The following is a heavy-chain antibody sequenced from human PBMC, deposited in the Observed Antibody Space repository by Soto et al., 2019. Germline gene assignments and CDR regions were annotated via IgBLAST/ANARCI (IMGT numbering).Heavy chain of an antibody. V-gene: IGHV4-39*01. D-gene: IGHD2-2*01. CDR3: ARSYCSSTICYCSMDP. CDR2: IYDSGNT. Sequence: QPPGKGLEWIANIYDSGNTYNNPSLKSRVTISVDTSKNQFSLKLASVTAADTAIYYCARSYCSSTICYCSMDPAGQRTLFTVS. J-gene: IGHJ5*02.